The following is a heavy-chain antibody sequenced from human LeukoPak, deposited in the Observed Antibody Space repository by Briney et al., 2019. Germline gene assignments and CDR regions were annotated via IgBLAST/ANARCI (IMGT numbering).Heavy chain of an antibody. CDR1: GFTVSSNY. J-gene: IGHJ4*02. CDR2: IYSDGTI. V-gene: IGHV3-66*01. D-gene: IGHD3-16*01. Sequence: GGSLRLSCAASGFTVSSNYMSWVRQVPGKGLEWVSVIYSDGTISYADSVKGRFTISRDNSENTLYLQMNSLRVEDTAVYYCAREVGGGASGQWGQGTLVTASS. CDR3: AREVGGGASGQ.